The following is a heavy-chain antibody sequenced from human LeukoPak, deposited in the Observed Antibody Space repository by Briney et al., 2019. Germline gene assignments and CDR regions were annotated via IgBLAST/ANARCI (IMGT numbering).Heavy chain of an antibody. V-gene: IGHV3-33*03. CDR2: LWFDVSNK. D-gene: IGHD5-18*01. CDR3: WKGSFALGSGCSY. J-gene: IGHJ4*02. Sequence: GGSLRLSSAASGFTFRTFALHWVPQAPGKGLEWGLVLWFDVSNKYYTDSVKGRFTVSRDNSENTLYLTVNGLRVDDKAVDYCWKGSFALGSGCSYWGQGTLVTVSS. CDR1: GFTFRTFA.